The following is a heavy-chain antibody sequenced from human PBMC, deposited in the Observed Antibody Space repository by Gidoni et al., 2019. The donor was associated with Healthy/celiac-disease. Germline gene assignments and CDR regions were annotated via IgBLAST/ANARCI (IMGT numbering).Heavy chain of an antibody. CDR1: GYTCTSYG. CDR2: ISAYTGPP. Sequence: VQLGQTGAEEKKHGAAGKVPCKDSGYTCTSYGISWVRQAPGPGLAWMGWISAYTGPPNSAQQLHGRFTMTTDTSTSTASLALRSLSSDDPAVYSCARVDGDYDLGYFDYWGQGTLVTVSS. J-gene: IGHJ4*02. CDR3: ARVDGDYDLGYFDY. D-gene: IGHD4-17*01. V-gene: IGHV1-18*01.